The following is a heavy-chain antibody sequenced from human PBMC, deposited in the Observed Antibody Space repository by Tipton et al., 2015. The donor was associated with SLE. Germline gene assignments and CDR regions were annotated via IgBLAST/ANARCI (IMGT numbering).Heavy chain of an antibody. CDR3: AKASGPLWFGEPLNY. CDR1: GFSFSESG. Sequence: RSLRLSCAASGFSFSESGMHWVRQAPGKGLEWVAVMSDDGRNKYFGDSVKGRFTISRDNSKNTLYLQMNSLRAEDTAVYYCAKASGPLWFGEPLNYWGQGTLVTVSS. J-gene: IGHJ4*02. V-gene: IGHV3-33*05. CDR2: MSDDGRNK. D-gene: IGHD3-10*01.